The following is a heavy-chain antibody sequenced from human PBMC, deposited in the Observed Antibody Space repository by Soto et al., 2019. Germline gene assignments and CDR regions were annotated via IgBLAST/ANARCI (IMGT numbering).Heavy chain of an antibody. V-gene: IGHV4-59*08. CDR2: MHYGGST. D-gene: IGHD6-13*01. CDR1: VGSISSYY. CDR3: ARPGYSSSWYWFDS. J-gene: IGHJ5*01. Sequence: ETLSLTCAVSVGSISSYYWSCFRQPPNKGLEWIGNMHYGGSTFYNPSLKSRVTISVDTSRNQISLKVTSVTAADTGLYYCARPGYSSSWYWFDSWGRGTLVTVSS.